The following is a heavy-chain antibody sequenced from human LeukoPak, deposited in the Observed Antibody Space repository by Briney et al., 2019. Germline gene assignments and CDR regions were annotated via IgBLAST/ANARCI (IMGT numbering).Heavy chain of an antibody. D-gene: IGHD3-3*01. J-gene: IGHJ4*02. V-gene: IGHV4-59*01. CDR3: ARAEGRTIFGILDY. CDR2: IYYSGST. Sequence: PSETLSLTCNVSGGSISSYYWSWIRQPPGKGLEWVGDIYYSGSTNYNPSLTSRVPMSVDTSKNQFYLKLSSVTAADTAVYYCARAEGRTIFGILDYWGQGTLVTVSS. CDR1: GGSISSYY.